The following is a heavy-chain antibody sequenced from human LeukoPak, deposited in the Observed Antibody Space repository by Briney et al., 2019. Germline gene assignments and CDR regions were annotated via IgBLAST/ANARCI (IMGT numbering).Heavy chain of an antibody. V-gene: IGHV3-48*04. D-gene: IGHD4-23*01. CDR2: ISSSSSTI. Sequence: GGSLRLSCAASGFTFSSYSMNWVRQAPGKGLEWVSYISSSSSTIYYADSVKGRFTISRDNAKNSLYLQMNSLRAEDTAVYYCAKGPSYGGNGYFQHWGQGTLVTVSS. J-gene: IGHJ1*01. CDR1: GFTFSSYS. CDR3: AKGPSYGGNGYFQH.